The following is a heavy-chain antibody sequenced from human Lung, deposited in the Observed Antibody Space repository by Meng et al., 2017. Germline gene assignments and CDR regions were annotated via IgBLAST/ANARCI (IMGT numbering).Heavy chain of an antibody. D-gene: IGHD4-11*01. V-gene: IGHV4-34*01. J-gene: IGHJ4*02. CDR1: GGSFSDYY. Sequence: QVQLQQWCAGLLEPSETLSLTCVVSGGSFSDYYWSWIRQPPGKGLEWIGEINHSGSTNYNPSLESRATISVDTSQNNLSLKLSSVTAADSAVYYCARGPTTMAHDFDYWGQGTLVTVSS. CDR3: ARGPTTMAHDFDY. CDR2: INHSGST.